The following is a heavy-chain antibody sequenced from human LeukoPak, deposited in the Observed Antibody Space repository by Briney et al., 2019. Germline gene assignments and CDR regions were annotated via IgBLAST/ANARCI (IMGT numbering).Heavy chain of an antibody. CDR3: ARHFYDSSGTDY. J-gene: IGHJ4*02. Sequence: SETLSLTCTVSGGSISSSSYYWGWIRQPPGKGLEWIGSIYYSGSTYYNQSLKSRVTISVDTSKNQFSLKLSSVTAADTAVYYCARHFYDSSGTDYWGQGTLVTVSS. CDR2: IYYSGST. CDR1: GGSISSSSYY. D-gene: IGHD3-22*01. V-gene: IGHV4-39*01.